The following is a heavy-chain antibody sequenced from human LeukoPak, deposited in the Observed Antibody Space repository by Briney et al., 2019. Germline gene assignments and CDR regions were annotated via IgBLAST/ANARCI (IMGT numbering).Heavy chain of an antibody. D-gene: IGHD4-17*01. J-gene: IGHJ4*02. CDR2: IYYSGST. CDR3: ARLPTVTFFDY. V-gene: IGHV4-39*01. Sequence: SETLSLTCTVSGYSINNNYYWDWIRQPPGKGLEWIGSIYYSGSTYYNPSLKSRVTISVDTSKNQFSLKLSSVTAADTAVYYCARLPTVTFFDYWGQGTLVTVSS. CDR1: GYSINNNYY.